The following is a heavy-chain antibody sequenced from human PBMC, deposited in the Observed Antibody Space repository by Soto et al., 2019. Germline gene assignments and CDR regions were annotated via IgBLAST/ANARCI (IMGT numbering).Heavy chain of an antibody. CDR2: ISSSGSTI. CDR3: ARDSVETTVTTDFDY. D-gene: IGHD4-17*01. Sequence: PGGSLRLSCAASGFTFSDYYMSWIRQAPGKGLEWVSYISSSGSTIYYADSVKGRFTISRDNAKNSLYLQMNSLRAEDMAVYYCARDSVETTVTTDFDYWGQGTLVTVSS. J-gene: IGHJ4*02. CDR1: GFTFSDYY. V-gene: IGHV3-11*01.